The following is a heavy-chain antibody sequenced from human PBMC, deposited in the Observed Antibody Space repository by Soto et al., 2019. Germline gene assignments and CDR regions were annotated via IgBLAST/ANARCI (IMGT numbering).Heavy chain of an antibody. D-gene: IGHD6-13*01. CDR2: ISAYNGNT. Sequence: QVQLVQSGAEVKKPGASVKVSCKASGYTFTSYGISWVRQAPGQGLEWMGWISAYNGNTNYAQKLQGRVTMTTDTSTSTAYMELRSLRSNDTAVYYCARASSAAEFFANFDYWGQGTLVTVSS. J-gene: IGHJ4*02. CDR1: GYTFTSYG. CDR3: ARASSAAEFFANFDY. V-gene: IGHV1-18*01.